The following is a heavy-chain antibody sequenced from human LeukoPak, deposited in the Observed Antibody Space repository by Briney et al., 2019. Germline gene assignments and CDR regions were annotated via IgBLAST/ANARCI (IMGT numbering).Heavy chain of an antibody. V-gene: IGHV4-59*01. CDR1: GGSISSYY. Sequence: SETLSLTCTVSGGSISSYYWSWLRQPPGKGLEWIGYIYHSGSTNYNPSLKSRVTISVDTSKNQFSLKLSSVTAADTAVYYCARTIAVSWYFDLWGRGTLVTVSS. J-gene: IGHJ2*01. D-gene: IGHD6-19*01. CDR3: ARTIAVSWYFDL. CDR2: IYHSGST.